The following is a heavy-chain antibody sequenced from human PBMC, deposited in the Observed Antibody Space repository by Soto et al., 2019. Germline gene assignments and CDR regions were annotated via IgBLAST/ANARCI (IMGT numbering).Heavy chain of an antibody. CDR1: GGSISSGGYY. Sequence: SETLSLTCTVSGGSISSGGYYWSWIRQHPGKGLECIGYIYYSGSTYYNPSLKSRVTISVDTSKNQFSLKLDSVTAADTAVYYCDRLGCHQQPHDNSGQGTLVIVSS. V-gene: IGHV4-31*03. D-gene: IGHD1-1*01. CDR3: DRLGCHQQPHDN. CDR2: IYYSGST. J-gene: IGHJ4*02.